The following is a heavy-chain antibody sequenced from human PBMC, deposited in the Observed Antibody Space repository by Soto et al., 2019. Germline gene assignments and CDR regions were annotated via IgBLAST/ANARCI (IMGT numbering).Heavy chain of an antibody. J-gene: IGHJ5*02. CDR2: IDPSDSYT. CDR3: ARHIGNNWNHEGWFDP. CDR1: GYSLTSYW. V-gene: IGHV5-10-1*01. D-gene: IGHD1-20*01. Sequence: GESLKISCKGSGYSLTSYWISWVRQMPGKGLEWMGRIDPSDSYTNYSPSFQGHVTISADKSISTAYLQWSSLKASDTAMYYCARHIGNNWNHEGWFDPWGQGTLVTVSS.